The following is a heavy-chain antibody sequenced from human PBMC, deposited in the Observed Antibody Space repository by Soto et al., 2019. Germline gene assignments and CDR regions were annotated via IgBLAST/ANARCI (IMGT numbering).Heavy chain of an antibody. CDR2: MTPSGSSR. CDR3: ARGLSGNYFTFDF. V-gene: IGHV3-11*01. Sequence: GGSLRLSCAASGFTFSDHFMSWIRQAPGKGLEWISYMTPSGSSRSYADSVKGRFTISRDDAKSSLYLQMNSLRGDDTAVYYCARGLSGNYFTFDFWGQGTMVTVSS. CDR1: GFTFSDHF. J-gene: IGHJ3*01. D-gene: IGHD1-26*01.